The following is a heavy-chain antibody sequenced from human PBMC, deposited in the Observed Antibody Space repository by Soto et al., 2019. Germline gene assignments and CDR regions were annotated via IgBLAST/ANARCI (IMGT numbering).Heavy chain of an antibody. CDR2: INAGNGNT. V-gene: IGHV1-3*01. CDR3: ARDRCLSVPSPPQFDA. CDR1: GYSFTTYA. Sequence: ASVKASCEAPGYSFTTYAMHCGLQAPGRKLKRRGWINAGNGNTKYSHKFQGRVTITRDTSASTAYMELSSLRSEDTAVYYCARDRCLSVPSPPQFDAWGQGALLTVSS. D-gene: IGHD2-2*01. J-gene: IGHJ5*02.